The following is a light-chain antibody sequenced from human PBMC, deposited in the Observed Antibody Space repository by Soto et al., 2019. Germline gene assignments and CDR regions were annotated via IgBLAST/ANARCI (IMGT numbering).Light chain of an antibody. Sequence: QSVLTQPASVSGTPGQSITISCTGSNSDVGIYDFVSWYQHHPGRAPKLIVSEVSHRPSGVSNRFSGSKSGNTASLTISGLKSEDEADYYCISYTSDDVRYVFGTGTKVTVL. J-gene: IGLJ1*01. CDR3: ISYTSDDVRYV. CDR1: NSDVGIYDF. V-gene: IGLV2-14*01. CDR2: EVS.